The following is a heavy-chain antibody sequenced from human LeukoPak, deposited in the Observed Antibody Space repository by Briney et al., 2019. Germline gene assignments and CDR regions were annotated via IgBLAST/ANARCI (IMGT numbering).Heavy chain of an antibody. Sequence: GESLKISCKGSGYRFSSYWIGWVRQMPGKGLEWMGIIYPGDSDTRYSPSFQGQVTISADKSISTAYLQWSSLKASDTAMYYCARQGGALYSSSWYGGFDPWGQGTLVTVSS. CDR1: GYRFSSYW. CDR2: IYPGDSDT. D-gene: IGHD6-13*01. J-gene: IGHJ5*02. V-gene: IGHV5-51*01. CDR3: ARQGGALYSSSWYGGFDP.